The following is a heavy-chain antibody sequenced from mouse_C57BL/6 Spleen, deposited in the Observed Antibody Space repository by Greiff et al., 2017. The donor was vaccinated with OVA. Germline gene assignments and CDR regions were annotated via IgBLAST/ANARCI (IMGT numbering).Heavy chain of an antibody. CDR2: FHPYNDDT. CDR1: GYTFTTYP. D-gene: IGHD4-1*01. CDR3: ARGGTGNAWFAY. Sequence: VQLQQSGAELVKPGASVKMSCKASGYTFTTYPIEWMRQNHGKSLEWMGNFHPYNDDTKYNEKFKGKATLTVEKSSSTVYLELSRLTSDDSAVDYCARGGTGNAWFAYWGQGTLVTVSA. J-gene: IGHJ3*01. V-gene: IGHV1-47*01.